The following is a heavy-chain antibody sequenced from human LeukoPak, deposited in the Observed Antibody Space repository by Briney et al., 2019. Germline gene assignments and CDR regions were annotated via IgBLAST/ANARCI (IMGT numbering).Heavy chain of an antibody. CDR3: AKDGLPYYYDSSGYYLDY. CDR1: GFTFSSYA. Sequence: PGGSLRLSCAASGFTFSSYAMSWVRQAPGKGLEWVSAISGRGGSTYYADSVKGRFTISRDNSKNTLYLQMNSLRAEDTAVYYCAKDGLPYYYDSSGYYLDYWGQGTLVTVSS. CDR2: ISGRGGST. D-gene: IGHD3-22*01. V-gene: IGHV3-23*01. J-gene: IGHJ4*02.